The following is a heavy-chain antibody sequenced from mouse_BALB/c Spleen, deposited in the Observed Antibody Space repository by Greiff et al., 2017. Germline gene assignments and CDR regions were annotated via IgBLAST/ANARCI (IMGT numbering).Heavy chain of an antibody. CDR2: IRNKANGYTT. Sequence: DVQLVESGGGLVQPGGSLRLSCATSGFTFTDYYMSWVRQPPGKALEWLGFIRNKANGYTTEYSASVKGRFTISRDNSQSILYLQMNTLRAEDSATYYCARSSHYYGSSPYAMDYWGQGTSVTVSS. V-gene: IGHV7-3*02. J-gene: IGHJ4*01. CDR1: GFTFTDYY. D-gene: IGHD1-1*01. CDR3: ARSSHYYGSSPYAMDY.